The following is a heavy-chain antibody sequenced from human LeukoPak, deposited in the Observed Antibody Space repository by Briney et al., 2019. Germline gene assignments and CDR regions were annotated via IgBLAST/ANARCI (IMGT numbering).Heavy chain of an antibody. CDR1: GGSISSSSYY. CDR3: ARDKDTIGYYYYGIDV. CDR2: IYYSGST. V-gene: IGHV4-39*07. J-gene: IGHJ6*02. D-gene: IGHD3-16*01. Sequence: SETLSLTCTVSGGSISSSSYYWGWIRQPPGKGLEWIGSIYYSGSTYYNPSLKSRVTIPVDTSKNQFSLKLSSVTAADTAVYYCARDKDTIGYYYYGIDVWGQGTTVTVSS.